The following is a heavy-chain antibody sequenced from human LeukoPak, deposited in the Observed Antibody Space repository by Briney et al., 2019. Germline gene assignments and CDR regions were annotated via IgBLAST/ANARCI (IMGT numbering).Heavy chain of an antibody. D-gene: IGHD3-3*01. CDR2: MNPNSGNT. Sequence: GASVKVSCKASGYTFTSYDINWVRPATGQGLEWMGWMNPNSGNTGYAQKFQGRVTMTRNTSISTAYMELSSLRSEDTAVYYCARGLLTYYDFWSGYYTGLRYYGMDVWGQGTTVTVSS. CDR1: GYTFTSYD. J-gene: IGHJ6*02. CDR3: ARGLLTYYDFWSGYYTGLRYYGMDV. V-gene: IGHV1-8*01.